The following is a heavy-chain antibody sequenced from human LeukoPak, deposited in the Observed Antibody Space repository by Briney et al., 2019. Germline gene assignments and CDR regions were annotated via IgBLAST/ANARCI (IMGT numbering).Heavy chain of an antibody. Sequence: EASVKVSCKASGFTFTSSAVQWVRQARGQRLEWIGWIVVGSGNTNYAQKFQERVTITRDMSTSTAYMELSSLRSEDTAVYYRAASPDYYDSSGYSYYFDYWGQGTLVTVSS. V-gene: IGHV1-58*01. J-gene: IGHJ4*02. D-gene: IGHD3-22*01. CDR2: IVVGSGNT. CDR1: GFTFTSSA. CDR3: AASPDYYDSSGYSYYFDY.